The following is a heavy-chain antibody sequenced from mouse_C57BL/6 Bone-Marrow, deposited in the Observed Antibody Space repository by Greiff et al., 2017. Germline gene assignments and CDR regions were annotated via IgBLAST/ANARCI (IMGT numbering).Heavy chain of an antibody. D-gene: IGHD2-2*01. CDR1: GFTFSSYA. J-gene: IGHJ2*01. Sequence: EVQGVESGGGLVKPGGSLKLSCAASGFTFSSYAMSWVRQTPEKRLEWVATISDGGSYTYYPDNVKGRFTISRDNAKNNLYLQMSHLKSEDTAMYYCARDGYDAGDYWGQGTTLTVSS. CDR2: ISDGGSYT. CDR3: ARDGYDAGDY. V-gene: IGHV5-4*01.